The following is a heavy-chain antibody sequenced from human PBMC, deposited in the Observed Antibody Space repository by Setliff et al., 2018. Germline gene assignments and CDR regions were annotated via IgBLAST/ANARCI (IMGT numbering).Heavy chain of an antibody. D-gene: IGHD6-13*01. Sequence: ASVKVSCKATGYTLSRHYMHWVRQAPGQGLEWMGIINPGGGSASIVEKFQGRVTMTSDTSTSTVYLDLSGLTPEDTAVYYCGRAGVAAADRKGLLDHWGQGTLVTVSS. CDR3: GRAGVAAADRKGLLDH. J-gene: IGHJ4*02. CDR2: INPGGGSA. V-gene: IGHV1-46*01. CDR1: GYTLSRHY.